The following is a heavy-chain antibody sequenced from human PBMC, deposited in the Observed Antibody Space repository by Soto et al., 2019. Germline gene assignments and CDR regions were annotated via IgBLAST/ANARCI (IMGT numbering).Heavy chain of an antibody. CDR1: GYAFSQFY. J-gene: IGHJ6*03. Sequence: QVQLVQSGAEVKKPGASVKVSCKASGYAFSQFYIHWMRQAPGQGLEWMGWINPNSGRTKFAQNFQGWVTMTRDTSIKTVYMELSGLRSDATAFYYCARESGGTTATLDYYYFYMDVWGKGTTVTVSS. CDR3: ARESGGTTATLDYYYFYMDV. D-gene: IGHD4-17*01. V-gene: IGHV1-2*04. CDR2: INPNSGRT.